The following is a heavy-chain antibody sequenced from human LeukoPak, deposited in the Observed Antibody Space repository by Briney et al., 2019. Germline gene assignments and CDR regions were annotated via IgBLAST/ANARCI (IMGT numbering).Heavy chain of an antibody. CDR2: IYYSGST. J-gene: IGHJ3*02. D-gene: IGHD6-19*01. CDR3: ARHFPPFLKAVASHAFDI. V-gene: IGHV4-61*05. Sequence: KPSETLSLTCTVSGGSISSSSYYWSWIRQPPGKGLEWIGYIYYSGSTNYNPSLKSRVTISVDTSKNQFSLKLSSVTAADTAVYYCARHFPPFLKAVASHAFDIWGQGTMVTVSS. CDR1: GGSISSSSYY.